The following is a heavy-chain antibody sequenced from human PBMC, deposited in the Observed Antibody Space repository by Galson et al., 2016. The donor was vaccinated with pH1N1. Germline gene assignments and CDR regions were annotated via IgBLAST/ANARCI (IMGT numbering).Heavy chain of an antibody. CDR3: VRPYCGGGTCYPGSG. CDR1: GFTFSTYW. D-gene: IGHD2-15*01. CDR2: INTDGSDT. V-gene: IGHV3-74*01. J-gene: IGHJ4*02. Sequence: SLRLSCAASGFTFSTYWMHWVRQAPGEGLVWVSRINTDGSDTTYADSVKGRFTVSRDNAKSTLYLQMNSLRAEDTDVYYCVRPYCGGGTCYPGSGWGQGTLVTVSS.